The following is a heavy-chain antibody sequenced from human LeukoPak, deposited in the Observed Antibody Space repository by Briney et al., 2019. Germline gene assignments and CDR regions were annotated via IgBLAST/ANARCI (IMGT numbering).Heavy chain of an antibody. CDR1: GGSISNYY. J-gene: IGHJ6*03. D-gene: IGHD2-2*01. Sequence: PSETLSLTCTVSGGSISNYYWTWIRQPAGKGLEWIGRIYTSGSTKYNPSLKSRVTMSVDTSKNQFSLKLSSVTAADTAVYYCARAGGVYCSSTSCYPPHYYYYYMDVWAKGPRSPSP. CDR2: IYTSGST. V-gene: IGHV4-4*07. CDR3: ARAGGVYCSSTSCYPPHYYYYYMDV.